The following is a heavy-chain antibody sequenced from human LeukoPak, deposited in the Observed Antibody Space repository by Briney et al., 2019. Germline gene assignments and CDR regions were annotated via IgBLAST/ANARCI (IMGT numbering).Heavy chain of an antibody. D-gene: IGHD5-24*01. CDR2: IIPIFGTA. V-gene: IGHV1-69*05. CDR1: GGTFSSYA. J-gene: IGHJ4*01. CDR3: ARIDGYNRECYFDY. Sequence: SVKVSCKASGGTFSSYAIIWVLQAPGQGLQWMGGIIPIFGTANYAQKFQGRVTITTDESASTAYMELSSLRSEDTAVYDCARIDGYNRECYFDYSRQGTLVTVSS.